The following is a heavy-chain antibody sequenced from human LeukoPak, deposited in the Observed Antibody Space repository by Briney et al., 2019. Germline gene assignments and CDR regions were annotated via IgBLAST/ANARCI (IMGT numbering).Heavy chain of an antibody. V-gene: IGHV3-72*01. J-gene: IGHJ4*02. CDR1: GFSFSDHY. D-gene: IGHD6-19*01. CDR3: ARVYSSGWEVSDY. Sequence: PGGSLRLSCAASGFSFSDHYMDWVRQAPGKGLEWVGRIRKEDDSYITQYAASVKDRFIISRDDSKSSLYLQMNSLKTEDTAVYFCARVYSSGWEVSDYWAREPWSPSPQ. CDR2: IRKEDDSYIT.